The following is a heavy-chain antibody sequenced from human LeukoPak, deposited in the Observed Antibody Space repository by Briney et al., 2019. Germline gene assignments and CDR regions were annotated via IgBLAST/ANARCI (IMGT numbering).Heavy chain of an antibody. V-gene: IGHV4-34*01. CDR1: GGSFSGYY. D-gene: IGHD5-18*01. CDR3: AREGYSYGYLGAFDI. J-gene: IGHJ3*02. Sequence: PSETLSLTCAVYGGSFSGYYWSWIRQPPGKGLEWIGEINHSGSTNYNPSLKSRVTISVDTSKNQFSLKLSSVTAADTAVYYCAREGYSYGYLGAFDIWGQGTMVTVSS. CDR2: INHSGST.